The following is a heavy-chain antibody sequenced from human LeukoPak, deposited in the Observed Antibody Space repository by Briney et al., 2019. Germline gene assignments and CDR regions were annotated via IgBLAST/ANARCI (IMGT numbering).Heavy chain of an antibody. D-gene: IGHD2-2*03. CDR3: AILDIVVVPAARPFDY. J-gene: IGHJ4*02. V-gene: IGHV3-23*01. CDR1: GFTFSSYA. Sequence: GGSLRLSCAASGFTFSSYAMSWVRQAPGKGLEWVSAISGSGGSTYYADSVKGRFTISRDNSKNTRYLQMNSLRAEDTAVYHCAILDIVVVPAARPFDYWGQGTLVTVSS. CDR2: ISGSGGST.